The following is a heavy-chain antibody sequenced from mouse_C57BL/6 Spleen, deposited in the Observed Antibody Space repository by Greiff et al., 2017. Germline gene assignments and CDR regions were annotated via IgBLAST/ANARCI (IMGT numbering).Heavy chain of an antibody. Sequence: QVQLKESGPELVKPGASVKISCKASGYAFSSSWMNWVKQRPGKGLEWIGRIYPGDGDTNYNGKFKGKATLTADKSSSTAYMQLSSLTSEDSAVYFCARWSITTVGEYFEVWGTGTTVTVSS. CDR3: ARWSITTVGEYFEV. V-gene: IGHV1-82*01. J-gene: IGHJ1*03. CDR2: IYPGDGDT. D-gene: IGHD1-1*01. CDR1: GYAFSSSW.